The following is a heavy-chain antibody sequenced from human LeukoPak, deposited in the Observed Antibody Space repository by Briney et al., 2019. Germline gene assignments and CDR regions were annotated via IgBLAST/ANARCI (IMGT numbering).Heavy chain of an antibody. V-gene: IGHV3-11*01. J-gene: IGHJ4*02. Sequence: GGSLGLSCAASGFTFSDYYMTWIRQAPGKGLEWISYISSTGGTIYYADSVKGRFTISRDDAKNSLYLQMNSLRAEDTAVYYCATMADVDYWGQGTLVTVSS. CDR2: ISSTGGTI. CDR1: GFTFSDYY. D-gene: IGHD5-24*01. CDR3: ATMADVDY.